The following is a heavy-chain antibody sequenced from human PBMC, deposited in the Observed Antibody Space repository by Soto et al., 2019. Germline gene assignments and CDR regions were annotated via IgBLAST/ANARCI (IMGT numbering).Heavy chain of an antibody. CDR2: ISYDGSNK. CDR3: AKVPRGYSYGYFVPPDY. V-gene: IGHV3-30*18. CDR1: GFTFSSYG. Sequence: GGSVRLSCAASGFTFSSYGMHWVRQAPGKGLEWVAVISYDGSNKYYADSVKGRFTISRDNSKNTLYLQMNSLRAEDTAVYYCAKVPRGYSYGYFVPPDYWGQGTLVTVSS. D-gene: IGHD5-18*01. J-gene: IGHJ4*02.